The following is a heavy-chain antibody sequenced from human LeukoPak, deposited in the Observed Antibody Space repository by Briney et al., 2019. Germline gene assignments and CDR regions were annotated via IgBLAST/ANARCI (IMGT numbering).Heavy chain of an antibody. V-gene: IGHV3-23*01. CDR2: FSNSGGSR. Sequence: PGVSVTLSCAGSRFPFSSYAIRWVRQARGRGLEGVSGFSNSGGSRNYAVSVKGRFTISRDNSKNTLYLQMNSLRAEDTAVYYSAKGDGATGTAPFDYWGQGTLVTVSS. CDR3: AKGDGATGTAPFDY. J-gene: IGHJ4*02. D-gene: IGHD1-1*01. CDR1: RFPFSSYA.